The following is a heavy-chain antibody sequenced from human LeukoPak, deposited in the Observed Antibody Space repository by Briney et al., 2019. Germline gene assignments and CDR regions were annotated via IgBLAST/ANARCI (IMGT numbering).Heavy chain of an antibody. CDR3: ARVGDHFHWNLDL. Sequence: GGSLRLSCAASGFTLSTYYMNWVRQAPGKGLEWVSIIYSGGTTYDADSVKGRFTISRDTSKNTLSLQMSSLRAEDTAVYFCARVGDHFHWNLDLWGRGTLVTVSS. J-gene: IGHJ2*01. CDR1: GFTLSTYY. V-gene: IGHV3-53*01. D-gene: IGHD5-24*01. CDR2: IYSGGTT.